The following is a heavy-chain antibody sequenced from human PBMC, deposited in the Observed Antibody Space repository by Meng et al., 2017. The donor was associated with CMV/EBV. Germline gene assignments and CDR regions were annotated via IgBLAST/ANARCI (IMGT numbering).Heavy chain of an antibody. CDR3: ARDLTGSTRGGRFDS. V-gene: IGHV1-8*03. CDR1: GYTVTDYD. D-gene: IGHD1-7*01. Sequence: ASVNVSCKASGYTVTDYDVNWVRQAAGQGLEWMGWMNPYSGNTGYAQKFQGRVTVTRNTSISTAYMELSSLRSEDTAVYYCARDLTGSTRGGRFDSWGQGTLVTVSS. J-gene: IGHJ5*01. CDR2: MNPYSGNT.